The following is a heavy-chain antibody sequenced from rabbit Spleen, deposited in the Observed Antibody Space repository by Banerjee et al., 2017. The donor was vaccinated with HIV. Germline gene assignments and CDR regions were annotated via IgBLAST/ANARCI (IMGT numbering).Heavy chain of an antibody. J-gene: IGHJ2*01. Sequence: QEQLEESGGDLVKPEGSLTLTCTASGFSFNSYGVSWVRQAPGKGLEWIGYIDPIFGTTTYASWVNDRFTISRHNAQNTLYLQLDSLTVADTATYFCAGVWTDTSTSNNYRTFDPWGPGTLVTVS. CDR2: IDPIFGTT. CDR1: GFSFNSYG. V-gene: IGHV1S47*01. CDR3: AGVWTDTSTSNNYRTFDP. D-gene: IGHD1-1*01.